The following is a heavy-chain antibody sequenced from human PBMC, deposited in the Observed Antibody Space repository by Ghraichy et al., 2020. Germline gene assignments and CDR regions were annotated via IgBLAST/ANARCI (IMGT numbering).Heavy chain of an antibody. CDR1: GFTFSSYA. D-gene: IGHD3-16*02. V-gene: IGHV3-30-3*01. Sequence: GGSLRLSCAASGFTFSSYAMHWVRQAPGKGLEWVAVISYDGSNKYYADSVKGRFTISRDNSKNTLYLQMNSLRAEDTAVYYCASEMITFGGVIVRFPYFDYWGQGTLVTVSS. J-gene: IGHJ4*02. CDR3: ASEMITFGGVIVRFPYFDY. CDR2: ISYDGSNK.